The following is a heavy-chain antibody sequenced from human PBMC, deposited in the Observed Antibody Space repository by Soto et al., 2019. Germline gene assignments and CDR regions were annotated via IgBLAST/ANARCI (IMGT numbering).Heavy chain of an antibody. J-gene: IGHJ4*02. CDR1: GYTFTAHY. V-gene: IGHV1-2*02. CDR3: VRVDLVTRLFDY. CDR2: INSNSGDT. Sequence: QVQLVQSGAEVKKPGASVKVSCKASGYTFTAHYIHWVRQAPGQGLEWMGWINSNSGDTNSAQKFQGRISLTRDTSVSTVYMELNRLRSDDTAVYYCVRVDLVTRLFDYWGQGTLVTVSS. D-gene: IGHD1-26*01.